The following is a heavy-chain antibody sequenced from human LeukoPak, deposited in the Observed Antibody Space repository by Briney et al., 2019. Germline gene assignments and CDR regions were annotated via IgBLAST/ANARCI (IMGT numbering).Heavy chain of an antibody. D-gene: IGHD3/OR15-3a*01. Sequence: SETLSLTCTVSGGSISSYYWSWIRQPPGKGLEWIGHIYNIGSANYNPSLKSRATISVDTSKNQFSLKLSSVTAADTAVYYCARQTGSGLFILPGGQGTLVTVSS. V-gene: IGHV4-59*01. CDR1: GGSISSYY. CDR3: ARQTGSGLFILP. CDR2: IYNIGSA. J-gene: IGHJ4*02.